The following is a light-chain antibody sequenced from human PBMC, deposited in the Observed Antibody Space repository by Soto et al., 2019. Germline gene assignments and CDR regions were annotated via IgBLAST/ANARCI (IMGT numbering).Light chain of an antibody. CDR2: DAS. J-gene: IGKJ1*01. CDR1: QSVNSD. CDR3: HQYGGARWT. V-gene: IGKV3-20*01. Sequence: EVVLTQSPGTLSLSPGERATLSCRASQSVNSDLAWYHQKPGQAPRLLISDASNRATGIPDRFSGRGSGTDFTLTISRLEPEDCAVYYCHQYGGARWTFGQGTKVDIK.